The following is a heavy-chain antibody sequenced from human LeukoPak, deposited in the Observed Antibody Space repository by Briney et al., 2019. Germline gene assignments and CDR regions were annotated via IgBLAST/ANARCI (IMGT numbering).Heavy chain of an antibody. D-gene: IGHD3-22*01. CDR2: IYYSGST. Sequence: SETLSLTCTVSGGSISSYYWSWIRQPPGKGLEWIGYIYYSGSTNYNPSLKSRVTISVDTSKNQFSLKLSSVTAADTAVYYCARLYDSSGYYPAEDAFDIWGQGTMVTVSS. V-gene: IGHV4-59*08. CDR1: GGSISSYY. CDR3: ARLYDSSGYYPAEDAFDI. J-gene: IGHJ3*02.